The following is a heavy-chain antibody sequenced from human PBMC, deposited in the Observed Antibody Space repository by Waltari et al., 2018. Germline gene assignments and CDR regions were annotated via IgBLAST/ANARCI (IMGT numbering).Heavy chain of an antibody. Sequence: EVQLVESGGGLVQPGGSLRLSCAASGFTFRTYSMNWVRQAPGNGLEWVSYISSSSSTIYYADSVKGRFTFSRDNAKNSLYLQMNSLRAEDTAVYYCARDNDYYFDYWGQGTLVTVSS. CDR2: ISSSSSTI. CDR3: ARDNDYYFDY. J-gene: IGHJ4*02. CDR1: GFTFRTYS. D-gene: IGHD2-21*02. V-gene: IGHV3-48*04.